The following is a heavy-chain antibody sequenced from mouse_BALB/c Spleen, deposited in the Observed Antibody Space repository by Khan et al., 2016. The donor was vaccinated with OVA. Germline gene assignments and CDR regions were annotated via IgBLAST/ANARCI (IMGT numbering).Heavy chain of an antibody. Sequence: QMQLEESGPELVKPGASLKVSCKASGYTFTDYIIGWVKQSTRQGLEWIGDIFPGSDTPYYNEKFKDKATLTADKSSNTAYMQLSSLTSEDSAVYFCARGGYSVFAYWGQGTLVTVSA. J-gene: IGHJ3*01. CDR1: GYTFTDYI. CDR2: IFPGSDTP. V-gene: IGHV1-77*01. CDR3: ARGGYSVFAY.